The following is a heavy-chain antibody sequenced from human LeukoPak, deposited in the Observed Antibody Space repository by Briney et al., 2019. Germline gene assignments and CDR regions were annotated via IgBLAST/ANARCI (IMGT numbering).Heavy chain of an antibody. V-gene: IGHV3-23*01. D-gene: IGHD5-24*01. CDR1: GFTFSSYA. J-gene: IGHJ4*02. CDR2: IIDSGGST. Sequence: TGGSLRLSCAASGFTFSSYAMSWVRQAPGKGLEWVSAIIDSGGSTYYADSVKGRFTISRDNSKNTLYLQMNSLIAEDTAVYYCAKSGYNRFDYWGQGTRVTVSS. CDR3: AKSGYNRFDY.